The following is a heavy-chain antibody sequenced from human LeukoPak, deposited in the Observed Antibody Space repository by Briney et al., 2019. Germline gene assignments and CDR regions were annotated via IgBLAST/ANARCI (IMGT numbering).Heavy chain of an antibody. CDR3: TTSPVYYYDISGYSSEAFDI. CDR1: GFTFSNAW. Sequence: PGGSLRLSCAASGFTFSNAWMSWVRQAPGKGLEGVGRIKSKTDDGTTEYAAPVKGRFTISREDSKNTLYLQMNSLKTEDTAVYYCTTSPVYYYDISGYSSEAFDIWGQGTMVTVSS. J-gene: IGHJ3*02. D-gene: IGHD3-22*01. V-gene: IGHV3-15*01. CDR2: IKSKTDDGTT.